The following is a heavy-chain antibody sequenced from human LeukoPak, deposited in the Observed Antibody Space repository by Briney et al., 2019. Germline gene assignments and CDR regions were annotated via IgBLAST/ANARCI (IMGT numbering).Heavy chain of an antibody. J-gene: IGHJ1*01. CDR2: IFYSGST. CDR1: GGSISSYY. V-gene: IGHV4-59*01. D-gene: IGHD3-22*01. CDR3: ARLKYYYDASGYRAEYFQH. Sequence: QPSETLSLTCTVSGGSISSYYWSWIRKPPGKGLEWIGYIFYSGSTNYNPSLKSRVTISVYTSKNQFSLKLSSVTAADTAVYYCARLKYYYDASGYRAEYFQHWGQGTLVTVSS.